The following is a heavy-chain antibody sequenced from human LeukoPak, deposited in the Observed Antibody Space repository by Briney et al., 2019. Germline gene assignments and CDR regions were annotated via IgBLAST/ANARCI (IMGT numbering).Heavy chain of an antibody. J-gene: IGHJ5*02. Sequence: GASVTVSCKASGYTFTNYGISWVRQAPGQGLEWMGWISAYNGNTNYAQKLQGRVTMTTDTSTSTAYMELRSLRSDDTAVYYCARDRRAQQQLVDNWFDPWGQGTLVTVSS. CDR2: ISAYNGNT. CDR3: ARDRRAQQQLVDNWFDP. D-gene: IGHD6-13*01. CDR1: GYTFTNYG. V-gene: IGHV1-18*01.